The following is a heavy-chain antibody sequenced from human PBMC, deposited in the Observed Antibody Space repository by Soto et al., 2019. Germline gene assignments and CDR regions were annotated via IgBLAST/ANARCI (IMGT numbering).Heavy chain of an antibody. CDR3: AKEFFIVGVVAEYFQH. D-gene: IGHD2-15*01. J-gene: IGHJ1*01. CDR1: GVTFSSYA. Sequence: GGSLRLSCAASGVTFSSYAMSWVRQAPGKGLEWVSAISGSGGSTYYADSVKGRFTISRDNSKNTLYLQMNSLRAEDTAVYYCAKEFFIVGVVAEYFQHRAQRTLVPVSA. V-gene: IGHV3-23*01. CDR2: ISGSGGST.